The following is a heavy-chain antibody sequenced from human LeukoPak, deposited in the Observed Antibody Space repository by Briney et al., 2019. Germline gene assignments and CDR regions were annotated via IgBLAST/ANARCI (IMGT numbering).Heavy chain of an antibody. D-gene: IGHD6-13*01. CDR1: GGSISSSNW. Sequence: SGTLSLTCAVSGGSISSSNWWSWVRPPPGKGLEWIGEIYHSGSTNYNPSLKSRVTISVDKSKNQFSLKLSSVTAADTAVYYCAREWRRARYSSSWGGFDYWGQGTLVTVSS. CDR2: IYHSGST. CDR3: AREWRRARYSSSWGGFDY. V-gene: IGHV4-4*02. J-gene: IGHJ4*02.